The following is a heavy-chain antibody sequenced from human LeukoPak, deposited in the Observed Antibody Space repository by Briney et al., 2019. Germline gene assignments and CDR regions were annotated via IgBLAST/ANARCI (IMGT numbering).Heavy chain of an antibody. CDR2: ISGDGGST. J-gene: IGHJ4*02. CDR3: AKDKDSSGHFDY. V-gene: IGHV3-43*02. CDR1: GFTFSSYA. D-gene: IGHD6-19*01. Sequence: GGSLRLSCAASGFTFSSYAMHWVRQAPGKGLEWVSLISGDGGSTYYADSVKGRFTISRDNSKNSLYLQMNSLRTEDTALYYCAKDKDSSGHFDYWGQGTLVTVSS.